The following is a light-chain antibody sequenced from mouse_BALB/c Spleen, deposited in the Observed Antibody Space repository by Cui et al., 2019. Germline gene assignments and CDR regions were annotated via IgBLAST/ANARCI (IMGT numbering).Light chain of an antibody. V-gene: IGKV5-48*01. CDR1: QSIGTS. Sequence: DILLTQSPAILSASPGERVSFSCRASQSIGTSIHWYQQRTNGSPRLLIKYASESISGIPSRFSGSGSGTDFTLSINSVESEDIADYYCQQSNSWPFTFGSGTKLEIK. CDR2: YAS. CDR3: QQSNSWPFT. J-gene: IGKJ4*01.